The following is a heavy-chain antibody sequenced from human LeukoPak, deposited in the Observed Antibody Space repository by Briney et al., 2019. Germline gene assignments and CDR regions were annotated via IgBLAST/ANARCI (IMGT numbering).Heavy chain of an antibody. V-gene: IGHV4-59*01. Sequence: SETLSLTCTVSGGSISSNYWSWIRQPPGKGLEWIGYIYHSGSTSYNPSLKSRVTFSVDTSKNQFSLKLNSVTAADTAVYYCARGWFGESPFDYWGQGTLVTVSS. J-gene: IGHJ4*02. D-gene: IGHD3-10*01. CDR3: ARGWFGESPFDY. CDR2: IYHSGST. CDR1: GGSISSNY.